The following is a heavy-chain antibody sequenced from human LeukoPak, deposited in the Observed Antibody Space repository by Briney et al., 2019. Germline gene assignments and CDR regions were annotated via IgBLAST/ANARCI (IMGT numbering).Heavy chain of an antibody. D-gene: IGHD2-15*01. J-gene: IGHJ5*02. V-gene: IGHV1-2*02. CDR3: ARIGYSVGYWFDP. Sequence: ASVKVSCKASGYTFTGYYMHWVRQAPGQGLEWMGWINPNSGGTNYAQKLQGRVTMTTDTSTSTAYMELRSLRSDDTAVYYCARIGYSVGYWFDPWGQGTLVTVSS. CDR1: GYTFTGYY. CDR2: INPNSGGT.